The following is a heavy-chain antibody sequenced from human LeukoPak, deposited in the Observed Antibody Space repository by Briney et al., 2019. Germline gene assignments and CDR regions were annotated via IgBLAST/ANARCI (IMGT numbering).Heavy chain of an antibody. J-gene: IGHJ4*02. D-gene: IGHD6-6*01. CDR3: ARGGGIAARRGRFDY. V-gene: IGHV4-39*07. CDR1: GGSIRSTTYY. CDR2: INHSGST. Sequence: SETLSLTCSVSGGSIRSTTYYWSWIRQPPGKGLEWIGEINHSGSTNYNPSLKSRVTISVDTSKNQFSLKLSSVTAADTAVYYCARGGGIAARRGRFDYWGQGTLVTVSS.